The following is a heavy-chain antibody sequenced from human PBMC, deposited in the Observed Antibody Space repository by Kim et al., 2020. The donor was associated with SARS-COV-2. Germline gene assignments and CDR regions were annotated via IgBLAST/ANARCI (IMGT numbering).Heavy chain of an antibody. J-gene: IGHJ6*02. CDR3: ARDSYKIQWPIYYYYGMDV. Sequence: GGSLRLSCAASGFTVSSNYMSWVRQAPGKGLEWVSVIYSGGSTYYADSVKGRFTISRDNSKNTLYLQMNSLRAEDTAVYYCARDSYKIQWPIYYYYGMDVWGQGTTVNVSS. D-gene: IGHD5-12*01. CDR2: IYSGGST. CDR1: GFTVSSNY. V-gene: IGHV3-66*01.